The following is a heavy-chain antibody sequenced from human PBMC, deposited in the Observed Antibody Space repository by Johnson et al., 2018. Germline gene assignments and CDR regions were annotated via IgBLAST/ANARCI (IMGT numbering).Heavy chain of an antibody. Sequence: KESGSSVKVSCKAPGGTFSTYGVTWVRQAPGQGLEWVGGVIPTLGIPNYAQKFQGRVTITADGSTSTAYMELNNRRSEDTGVYYWAGCGESSYYDKYGLGVRGQGTTVTVAS. CDR3: AGCGESSYYDKYGLGV. D-gene: IGHD2-21*01. V-gene: IGHV1-69*01. J-gene: IGHJ6*02. CDR2: VIPTLGIP. CDR1: GGTFSTYG.